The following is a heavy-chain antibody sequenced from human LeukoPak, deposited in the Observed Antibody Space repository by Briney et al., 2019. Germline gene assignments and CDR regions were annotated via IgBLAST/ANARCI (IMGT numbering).Heavy chain of an antibody. D-gene: IGHD2-15*01. CDR3: ASPSGASTS. J-gene: IGHJ4*02. CDR2: IYHSGST. V-gene: IGHV4-4*02. CDR1: GGSIGSNIW. Sequence: SETLSLTCAVSGGSIGSNIWWSWVRQPPGKGLEWIGDIYHSGSTNYNPSLKSRVTISGDKSKNQFSLNLRSVTAADTAMYYCASPSGASTSWGQGTLVTVSS.